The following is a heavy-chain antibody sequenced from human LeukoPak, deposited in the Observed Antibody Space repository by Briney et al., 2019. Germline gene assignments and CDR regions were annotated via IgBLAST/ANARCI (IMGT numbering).Heavy chain of an antibody. CDR1: GFTFDDYA. V-gene: IGHV3-43D*03. D-gene: IGHD6-19*01. CDR3: AKDSVAVTGTGNIDY. J-gene: IGHJ4*02. Sequence: GGSLRLSCAASGFTFDDYAMHWVRQAPGKGLERVSLISWDGGSSYYADSVKGRFTISRDNSKNSLYLQMNSLRAEDTALYYCAKDSVAVTGTGNIDYWGQGTLVTVSS. CDR2: ISWDGGSS.